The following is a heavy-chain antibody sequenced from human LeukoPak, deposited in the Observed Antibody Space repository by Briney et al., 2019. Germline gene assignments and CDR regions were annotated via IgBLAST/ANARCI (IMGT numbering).Heavy chain of an antibody. J-gene: IGHJ4*02. CDR2: IYYTGST. CDR3: ARGLTIFGVVYFDY. Sequence: SETLSLTCTVSGASISSHYWSWIRQPPGKGLEWLGYIYYTGSTNYNPSLKSRVTISVDSSKNQFSLKLSSVTAADTAVYYCARGLTIFGVVYFDYWGQGTLVTVSS. D-gene: IGHD3-3*01. V-gene: IGHV4-59*11. CDR1: GASISSHY.